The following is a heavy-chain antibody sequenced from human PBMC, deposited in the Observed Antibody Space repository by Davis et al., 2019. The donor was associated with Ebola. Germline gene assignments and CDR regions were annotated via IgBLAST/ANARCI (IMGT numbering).Heavy chain of an antibody. V-gene: IGHV3-13*01. CDR2: IGTAGYT. CDR1: GFSFRTYD. CDR3: VRPAFGSHYFDY. Sequence: GESLKISCAASGFSFRTYDMHWVRQVTGKTLGWVSAIGTAGYTYYPASVKDRFTISRENARNSLYLQMNSLRTEDTAVYYCVRPAFGSHYFDYWGQGILVTVSS. D-gene: IGHD2-2*01. J-gene: IGHJ4*02.